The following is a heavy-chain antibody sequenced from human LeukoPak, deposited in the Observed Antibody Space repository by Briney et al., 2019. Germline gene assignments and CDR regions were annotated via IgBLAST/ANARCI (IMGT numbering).Heavy chain of an antibody. J-gene: IGHJ5*02. V-gene: IGHV4-38-2*01. CDR2: IYHSGST. CDR3: ARHSGSYYYNWFDP. D-gene: IGHD1-26*01. Sequence: GYXWGWSRPPPGKGLEWIGSIYHSGSTYYNPSLKSRVTISVDTSKNQFSLKLSSVTAADTAVYYCARHSGSYYYNWFDPWGQGTLVTVSS. CDR1: GYX.